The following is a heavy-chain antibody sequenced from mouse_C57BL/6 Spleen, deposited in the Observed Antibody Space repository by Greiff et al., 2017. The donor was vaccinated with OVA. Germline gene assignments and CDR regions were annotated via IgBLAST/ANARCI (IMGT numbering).Heavy chain of an antibody. Sequence: QVQLQQPGAELVKPGASVKLSCKASGYTFTRYWMQWVKQRPGQGLEWIGEIDPSDSYTNYNQKFKGKATLTVDTSSSTAYMQLSSLTAEDSAVYYCARSGTGTWFAYWGQGTLVTVSA. J-gene: IGHJ3*01. CDR2: IDPSDSYT. CDR1: GYTFTRYW. CDR3: ARSGTGTWFAY. V-gene: IGHV1-50*01. D-gene: IGHD4-1*01.